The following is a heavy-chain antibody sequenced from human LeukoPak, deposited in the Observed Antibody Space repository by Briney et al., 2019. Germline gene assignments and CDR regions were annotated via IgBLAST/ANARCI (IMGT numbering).Heavy chain of an antibody. J-gene: IGHJ4*02. CDR2: IWYDGSNK. V-gene: IGHV3-33*01. CDR1: GFTFSSYG. CDR3: ADYRKPQGLDY. Sequence: GGSLRPSCAASGFTFSSYGMHWVRQAPGKGLEWVAVIWYDGSNKYYADSVKGRFTISRDNSKNTLYLQMDSLRAEDTAVYYCADYRKPQGLDYWGQGALVTVSS. D-gene: IGHD1-14*01.